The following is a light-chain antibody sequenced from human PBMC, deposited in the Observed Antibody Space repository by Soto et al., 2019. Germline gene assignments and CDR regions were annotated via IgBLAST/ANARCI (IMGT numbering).Light chain of an antibody. Sequence: QSALTQPASVSGSPGQSITISCTGTSSDVGGYNHVSWYQQYPGKAPKLIIYEVSDRPSGVSNRFSGSKSGNTASLTISGLQAEDVADYFCSSFTRSSTLGFGGGTKLTVL. J-gene: IGLJ2*01. CDR2: EVS. CDR3: SSFTRSSTLG. CDR1: SSDVGGYNH. V-gene: IGLV2-14*01.